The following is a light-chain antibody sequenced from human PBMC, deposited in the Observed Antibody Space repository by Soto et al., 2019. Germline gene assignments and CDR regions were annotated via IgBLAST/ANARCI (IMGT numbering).Light chain of an antibody. CDR2: EVT. Sequence: QSALTQPPSASGSPGQSVTISCTGTSSDVGGYDYVSWYQQRPGRAPKLLIYEVTNRPSGVPHRFSGSKSGNTASLTVSGLQTEDEADYYCTSYAGSNAVIFGGGTKLTVL. CDR1: SSDVGGYDY. CDR3: TSYAGSNAVI. J-gene: IGLJ2*01. V-gene: IGLV2-8*01.